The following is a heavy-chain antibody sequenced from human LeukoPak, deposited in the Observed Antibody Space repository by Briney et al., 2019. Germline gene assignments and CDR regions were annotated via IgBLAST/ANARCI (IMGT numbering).Heavy chain of an antibody. J-gene: IGHJ2*01. V-gene: IGHV4-39*07. D-gene: IGHD5-18*01. CDR2: GDYSGGK. CDR3: ARLYTYESYWYFDL. Sequence: PSETLSLTCTVSGDSFSSVTDYWAWIRQPPGKGLEWIASGDYSGGKYYNPSLESRVAISTDMSKSQISLKLTSVTGADTAVYYCARLYTYESYWYFDLWGRGTLVTVSS. CDR1: GDSFSSVTDY.